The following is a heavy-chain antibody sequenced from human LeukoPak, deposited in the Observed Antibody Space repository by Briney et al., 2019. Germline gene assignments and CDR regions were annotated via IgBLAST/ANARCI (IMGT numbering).Heavy chain of an antibody. D-gene: IGHD3-10*01. V-gene: IGHV1-18*01. J-gene: IGHJ4*02. CDR2: ISAYNGNT. CDR1: GYTFTSYG. Sequence: GASVKVSCKASGYTFTSYGISWVRQAPGQGLEWMGWISAYNGNTNYAQKLQGRVTMTEDTSTDTAYMELSSLRSEDTAVYYCATITMVRGVRPPDDYWGQGTLVTVSS. CDR3: ATITMVRGVRPPDDY.